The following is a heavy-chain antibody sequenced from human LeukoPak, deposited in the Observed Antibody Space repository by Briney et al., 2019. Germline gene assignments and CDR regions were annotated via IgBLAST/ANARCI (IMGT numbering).Heavy chain of an antibody. J-gene: IGHJ5*02. D-gene: IGHD3-3*01. CDR2: IYTSGST. V-gene: IGHV4-61*02. CDR3: ARDDSITIFGVVTSGWFDP. CDR1: GGSISSGDYY. Sequence: PSQTLSLTCTVSGGSISSGDYYWSWIRQPPGKGLEWIGRIYTSGSTNYNPSLKSRVTMSVDTSKNQFSLKLSSVTAADTAVYYCARDDSITIFGVVTSGWFDPWGQGTLVTVSS.